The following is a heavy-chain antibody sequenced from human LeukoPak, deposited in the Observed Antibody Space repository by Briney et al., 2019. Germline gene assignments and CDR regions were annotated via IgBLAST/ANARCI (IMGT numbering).Heavy chain of an antibody. Sequence: GESLLISCQVSGYIFTDYWIGWVRQMPGKGLESMGIIYPADSDTAYSPFFQGQVTISADKSISTVYLQWSSLKASDTAMYYCARQSRDGSKTRGDYFDHWCQGTPVTVSS. CDR3: ARQSRDGSKTRGDYFDH. CDR1: GYIFTDYW. D-gene: IGHD3-10*01. CDR2: IYPADSDT. J-gene: IGHJ4*02. V-gene: IGHV5-51*01.